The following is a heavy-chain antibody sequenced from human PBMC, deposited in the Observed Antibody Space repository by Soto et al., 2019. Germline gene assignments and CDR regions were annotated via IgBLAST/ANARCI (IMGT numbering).Heavy chain of an antibody. V-gene: IGHV3-11*01. CDR2: ISSSGSTI. D-gene: IGHD3-22*01. CDR1: GFTFSDYY. J-gene: IGHJ6*02. CDR3: ARAPGYYYDSTPAGMDV. Sequence: QVQLVESGGGLVKPGGSLRLSCAASGFTFSDYYMSWIRQAPGKGLEWVSYISSSGSTIYYADSVKGRFTISRDNAKNSLDLQMNSLRAGARAVYYCARAPGYYYDSTPAGMDVWGQGTTVTVSS.